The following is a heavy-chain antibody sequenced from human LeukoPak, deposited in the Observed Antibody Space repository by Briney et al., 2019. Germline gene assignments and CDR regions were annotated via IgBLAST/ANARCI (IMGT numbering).Heavy chain of an antibody. CDR2: ISYDGSNK. Sequence: GRSLRLSCAASGFTFSSYAMHWVSQALGKGLEWVAVISYDGSNKYYADSVKGRFTISRDNSKNTLYLQMNSLRAEDTAVYYCATLALIVGATNFDYWGQGTLITVSS. CDR1: GFTFSSYA. J-gene: IGHJ4*02. D-gene: IGHD1-26*01. V-gene: IGHV3-30-3*01. CDR3: ATLALIVGATNFDY.